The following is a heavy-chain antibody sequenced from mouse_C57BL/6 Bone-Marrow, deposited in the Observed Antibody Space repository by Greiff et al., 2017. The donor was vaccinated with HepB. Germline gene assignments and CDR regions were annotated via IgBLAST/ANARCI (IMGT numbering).Heavy chain of an antibody. CDR3: ARLRLTTVVGFDY. Sequence: QVQLQQPGAELVKPGASVKMSCKASGYTFTSYWITWVKQRPGQGLEWIGDIYPGSGSTNYNEKFKGKATLTADKSSSTAYMQFSSLTSEDSAIYYCARLRLTTVVGFDYWGQGTTLTVSS. D-gene: IGHD1-1*01. CDR2: IYPGSGST. V-gene: IGHV1-55*01. CDR1: GYTFTSYW. J-gene: IGHJ2*01.